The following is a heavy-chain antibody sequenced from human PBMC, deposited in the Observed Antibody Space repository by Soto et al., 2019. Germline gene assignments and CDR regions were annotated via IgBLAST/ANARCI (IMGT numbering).Heavy chain of an antibody. CDR1: GGSFSGYS. Sequence: SETLSLTCAVYGGSFSGYSWTWIRQSPGKGLEWIGQINDGGSANYNPSLKSRVTISVDTSNNEFFLELSSVTAADTAVYYCARTLYGSRWFDPWGQGTLVTVSS. V-gene: IGHV4-34*01. D-gene: IGHD3-16*01. CDR3: ARTLYGSRWFDP. CDR2: INDGGSA. J-gene: IGHJ5*02.